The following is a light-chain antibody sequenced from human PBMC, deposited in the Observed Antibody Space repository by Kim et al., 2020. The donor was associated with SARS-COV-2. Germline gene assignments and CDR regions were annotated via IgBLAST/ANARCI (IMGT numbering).Light chain of an antibody. Sequence: QSVLTQPPSVSGAPGQRVTISCTGSNSNIGAGYDVHWYQQLPGAAPKLLIYRSSKRPSGVPDRFSGSKSGTSASLAITRLQAEDEADYFCQSYDSSLSGVVFGGGTKLTVL. CDR1: NSNIGAGYD. V-gene: IGLV1-40*01. CDR3: QSYDSSLSGVV. CDR2: RSS. J-gene: IGLJ2*01.